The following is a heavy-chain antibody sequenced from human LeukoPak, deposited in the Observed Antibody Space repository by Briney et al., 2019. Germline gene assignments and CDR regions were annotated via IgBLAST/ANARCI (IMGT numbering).Heavy chain of an antibody. CDR3: ARVYSSSWYPQEFDY. CDR2: IYHSGST. V-gene: IGHV4-30-2*01. Sequence: SQTLSLTCTVSGGSISSGGYYWSWIRQPPGKGLEWIGYIYHSGSTYYNPSLKSRVTISVDTSKNQFSLKLSSVTAADTAVYYCARVYSSSWYPQEFDYWGQGTLVTVSS. J-gene: IGHJ4*02. CDR1: GGSISSGGYY. D-gene: IGHD6-13*01.